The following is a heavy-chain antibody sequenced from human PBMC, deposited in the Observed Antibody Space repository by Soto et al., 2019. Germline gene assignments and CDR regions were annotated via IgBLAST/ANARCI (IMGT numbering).Heavy chain of an antibody. J-gene: IGHJ4*02. CDR2: IDEYGSTI. CDR1: GFTFSSYW. D-gene: IGHD3-10*01. Sequence: HLGGSLRLSCAASGFTFSSYWMHWVRQVPGKGLLWVSRIDEYGSTINYADSVKGRFTISRDNARNTLYLEMNSLRAEDTALYYCTRDIGGKGAYWGPGTLVTVSS. CDR3: TRDIGGKGAY. V-gene: IGHV3-74*01.